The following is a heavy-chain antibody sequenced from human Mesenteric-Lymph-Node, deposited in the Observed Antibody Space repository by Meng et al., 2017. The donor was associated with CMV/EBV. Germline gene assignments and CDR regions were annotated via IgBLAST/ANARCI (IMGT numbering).Heavy chain of an antibody. D-gene: IGHD2-15*01. CDR2: INVYNANA. CDR1: FTKYG. J-gene: IGHJ2*01. CDR3: ARDVGTCSVGICSDWYFDL. Sequence: FTKYGISWVRQAPGQAREWMGWINVYNANADYAQKFQGRVTLTADTSTSTAYMELRSLRSADTAVYYCARDVGTCSVGICSDWYFDLWGRGTLVTVSS. V-gene: IGHV1-18*04.